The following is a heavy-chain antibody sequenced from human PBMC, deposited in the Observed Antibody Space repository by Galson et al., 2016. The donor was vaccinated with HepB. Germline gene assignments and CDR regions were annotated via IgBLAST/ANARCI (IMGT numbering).Heavy chain of an antibody. V-gene: IGHV3-23*01. Sequence: SLRLSCAASGFTFSSYDMSWVRQAPGKGLEWVSAISGNGGSTYYADSVKGRFTISRDNSKNTLYLQMNNLRAEDTAVYYCARGFAVPGRIDYWGQGTLVTVSS. J-gene: IGHJ4*02. CDR1: GFTFSSYD. D-gene: IGHD2-2*01. CDR2: ISGNGGST. CDR3: ARGFAVPGRIDY.